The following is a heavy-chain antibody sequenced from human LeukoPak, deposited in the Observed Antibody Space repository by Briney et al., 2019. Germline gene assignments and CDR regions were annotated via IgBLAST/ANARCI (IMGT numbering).Heavy chain of an antibody. CDR3: AKDDAWLRFGE. CDR1: GFTFSSYS. Sequence: GGSLRLSCAASGFTFSSYSMDWVRQAPGKGLEWVSYISSSSSTIYYADSVKGRFTISRDNAKNSLYLQMNSLRAEDTAVYYCAKDDAWLRFGEWSQGTLVTVSS. V-gene: IGHV3-48*01. CDR2: ISSSSSTI. J-gene: IGHJ4*02. D-gene: IGHD3-10*01.